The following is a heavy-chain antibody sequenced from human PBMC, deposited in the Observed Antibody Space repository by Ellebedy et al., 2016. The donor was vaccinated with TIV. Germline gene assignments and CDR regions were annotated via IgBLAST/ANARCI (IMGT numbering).Heavy chain of an antibody. CDR3: ARGGRDQWLIDY. CDR2: ITTDGSST. Sequence: GESLKISCAASGFIFSSYWMYWVRQAPGKGLVCVSRITTDGSSTTYADSVKGRFSISRDNSKNTLYVQMNSLRAEDTAVYYCARGGRDQWLIDYWGQGTLVTVSS. V-gene: IGHV3-74*03. CDR1: GFIFSSYW. J-gene: IGHJ4*02. D-gene: IGHD6-19*01.